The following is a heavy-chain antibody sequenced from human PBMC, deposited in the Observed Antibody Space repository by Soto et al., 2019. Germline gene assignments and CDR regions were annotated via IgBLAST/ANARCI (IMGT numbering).Heavy chain of an antibody. D-gene: IGHD1-1*01. V-gene: IGHV3-30-3*01. CDR1: GFTFSYHA. J-gene: IGHJ6*02. Sequence: QVQLVESGGGVVQPGRSLRLSCAASGFTFSYHALNWVRQAPGKGLEWVAVISYDGDNKYIAEAVKGRLTISRDNPKNTVSLQMNSLRTEVTAMYFCARGTTTSAFSVMDVWGQGTTVTVSS. CDR2: ISYDGDNK. CDR3: ARGTTTSAFSVMDV.